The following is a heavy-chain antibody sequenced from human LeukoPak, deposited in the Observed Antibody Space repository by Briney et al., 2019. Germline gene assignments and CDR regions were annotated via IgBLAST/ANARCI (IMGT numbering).Heavy chain of an antibody. D-gene: IGHD5-12*01. Sequence: PSETLSLTCTVSGGPISSYYWSCIRQPPGKGLEWIGYIYYSGSTNYNPSLKSRVTISVDTSKNQFSLKLSSVTAADTAVYYCARVGGSSCYDSAHFDYGGQGTLVTVSS. CDR2: IYYSGST. CDR1: GGPISSYY. J-gene: IGHJ4*02. CDR3: ARVGGSSCYDSAHFDY. V-gene: IGHV4-59*01.